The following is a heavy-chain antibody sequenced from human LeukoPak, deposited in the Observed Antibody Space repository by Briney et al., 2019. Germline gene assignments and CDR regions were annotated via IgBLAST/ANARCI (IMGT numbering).Heavy chain of an antibody. Sequence: PSETLSLTCTVSGGSISSYYWSWIRQPAGKGLEWIGRIYTSGSTNYNPSLKSRVTMSVDTSKNQFSLKLSSVTAADTAVYYCARERPGIAAAGKGYYYYYYGMDVWGQGTTVTVSS. D-gene: IGHD6-13*01. CDR3: ARERPGIAAAGKGYYYYYYGMDV. V-gene: IGHV4-4*07. CDR1: GGSISSYY. CDR2: IYTSGST. J-gene: IGHJ6*02.